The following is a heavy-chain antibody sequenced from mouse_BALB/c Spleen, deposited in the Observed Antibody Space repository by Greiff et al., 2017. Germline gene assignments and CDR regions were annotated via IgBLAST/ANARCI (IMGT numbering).Heavy chain of an antibody. Sequence: QVQLQQPGAELVRPGASVKLSCKASGYTFTSYWINWVKQRPGQGLEWIGNIYPSDSYTNYNQKFKDKATLTVDKSSSTAYMQLSSPTSEDSAVYYCARRDDGYSGAMDYWGQGTSVTVSS. CDR3: ARRDDGYSGAMDY. CDR2: IYPSDSYT. CDR1: GYTFTSYW. J-gene: IGHJ4*01. V-gene: IGHV1-69*02. D-gene: IGHD2-3*01.